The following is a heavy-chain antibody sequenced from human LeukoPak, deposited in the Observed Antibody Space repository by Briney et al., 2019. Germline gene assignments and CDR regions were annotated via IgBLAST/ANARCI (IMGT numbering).Heavy chain of an antibody. Sequence: ASVKVSCKASGFTYNTYYLYWMRQAPGQGLEWVGWVHLRDGGTIYAQRFQDRFIMTTDPSTNTASMELRSLTSDDTAVYFCARADWVGSGHAGFYSDYWGQGTLVTVSS. CDR1: GFTYNTYY. J-gene: IGHJ4*02. D-gene: IGHD5-12*01. V-gene: IGHV1-2*02. CDR3: ARADWVGSGHAGFYSDY. CDR2: VHLRDGGT.